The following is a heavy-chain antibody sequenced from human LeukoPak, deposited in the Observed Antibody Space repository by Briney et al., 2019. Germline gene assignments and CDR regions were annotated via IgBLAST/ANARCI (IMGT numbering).Heavy chain of an antibody. CDR1: GYTFTSYG. CDR3: ARLLRGYSYGDY. D-gene: IGHD5-18*01. Sequence: GASVKVSCKASGYTFTSYGISWVRQTPGQGIEWMGWISAYNGNTNHAQKLQGRVTMTTDTSTSTAYMELRSLRSDDTAVYYCARLLRGYSYGDYWGQGTLVTVSS. J-gene: IGHJ4*02. CDR2: ISAYNGNT. V-gene: IGHV1-18*01.